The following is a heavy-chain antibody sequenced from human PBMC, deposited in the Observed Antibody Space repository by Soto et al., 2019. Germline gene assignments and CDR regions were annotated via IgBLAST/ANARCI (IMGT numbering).Heavy chain of an antibody. V-gene: IGHV1-69*12. CDR3: ARGLRLGELSKINWFDP. CDR2: IIPIFGTA. Sequence: QVQLVQSGAEVKKPGSSVKVSCQASGGTFSSYAISWVRQAPGQGLEWLGGIIPIFGTANYAQKFQGRVTITADESTSTAYRELSRLRSEDTAVYYCARGLRLGELSKINWFDPWGQGTLVTVS. D-gene: IGHD3-16*02. J-gene: IGHJ5*02. CDR1: GGTFSSYA.